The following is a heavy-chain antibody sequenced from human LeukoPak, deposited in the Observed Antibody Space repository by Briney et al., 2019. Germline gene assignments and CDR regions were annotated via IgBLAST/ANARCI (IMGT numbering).Heavy chain of an antibody. CDR2: IYYSGST. CDR3: ARRSIAALRFDY. J-gene: IGHJ4*02. V-gene: IGHV4-59*01. Sequence: PSETLSLTCTVSGGSISSYYWSWIRQPPGKGLEWIGYIYYSGSTNYNPSLKSRVTISVDTSKNQFSLKLSSVTAADTAVYYCARRSIAALRFDYWGQGTLVTVSS. D-gene: IGHD6-6*01. CDR1: GGSISSYY.